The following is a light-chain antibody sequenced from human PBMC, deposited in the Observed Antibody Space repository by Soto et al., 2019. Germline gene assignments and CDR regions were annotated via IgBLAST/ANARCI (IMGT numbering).Light chain of an antibody. J-gene: IGLJ1*01. Sequence: QSALTQPASVSGSPGQSITISCTGTNRDVGGYNYVSWYQHHPGKAPKLMIYEVSKRPSGVPDRFSGSKSGNTASLTVTGVQAEDEADYYCSSYAGSNNFVFGTGTKVTVL. CDR2: EVS. V-gene: IGLV2-8*01. CDR1: NRDVGGYNY. CDR3: SSYAGSNNFV.